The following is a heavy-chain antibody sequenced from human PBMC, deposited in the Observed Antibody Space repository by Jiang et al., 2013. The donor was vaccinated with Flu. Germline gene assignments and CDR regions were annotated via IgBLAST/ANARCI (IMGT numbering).Heavy chain of an antibody. J-gene: IGHJ6*02. Sequence: GLVKPSQTLSLTCTVSGGSISSGSYYWSWIRQPAGKGLEWIGRIYTSGSTNYNPSLKSRVTISVDTSKNQFSLKLSSVTAADTAVYYCARDGTGIAVAGTIIDYYYGMDVWGQGTTVTVSS. V-gene: IGHV4-61*02. CDR2: IYTSGST. CDR1: GGSISSGSYY. CDR3: ARDGTGIAVAGTIIDYYYGMDV. D-gene: IGHD6-19*01.